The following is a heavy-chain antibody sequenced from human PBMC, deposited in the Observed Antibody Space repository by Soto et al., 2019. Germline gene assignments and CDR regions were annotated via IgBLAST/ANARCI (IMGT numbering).Heavy chain of an antibody. V-gene: IGHV4-59*01. CDR3: ARDLWGYCGTDCYPLDV. CDR2: IYYSGST. D-gene: IGHD2-21*02. CDR1: GGSIRSYY. Sequence: SETLSLTCTVSGGSIRSYYWSWIRQPPGKGLEWIGYIYYSGSTIYNPSLKSRVTISVDTSKNQFSLKLSSVTAADTAVYYCARDLWGYCGTDCYPLDVWGQGTTVTVSS. J-gene: IGHJ6*02.